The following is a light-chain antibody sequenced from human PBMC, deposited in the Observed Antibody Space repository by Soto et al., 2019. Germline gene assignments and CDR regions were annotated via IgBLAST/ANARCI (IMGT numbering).Light chain of an antibody. CDR2: DDN. V-gene: IGLV1-51*01. J-gene: IGLJ1*01. CDR3: GSWDSSMSAYV. Sequence: QSVLTQPPSVSAAPGQKVTISCSGSSSNSGGNSVSWYQQLPGTAPTLLIYDDNKRPSGIPDRFSCSKSGTSATLGITGFQTGDEADYYCGSWDSSMSAYVFGTGPKATVL. CDR1: SSNSGGNS.